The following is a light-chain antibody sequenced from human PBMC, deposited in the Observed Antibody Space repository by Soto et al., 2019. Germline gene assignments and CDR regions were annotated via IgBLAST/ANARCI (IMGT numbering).Light chain of an antibody. CDR1: SDINVGTYR. V-gene: IGLV5-45*03. Sequence: QLVLTQPSSLSASPGASASLTCTLRSDINVGTYRIYWYQQKPGSPPQYLLRYKSDSDQQQGSGVPSRFSGFKDASANAAILLISWLQSEDEADYYCMIWHSNTWVFGGGTQLTVL. J-gene: IGLJ3*02. CDR3: MIWHSNTWV. CDR2: YKSDSDQ.